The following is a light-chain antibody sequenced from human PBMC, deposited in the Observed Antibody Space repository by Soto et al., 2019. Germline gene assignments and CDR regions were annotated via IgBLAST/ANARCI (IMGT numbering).Light chain of an antibody. CDR2: DVT. Sequence: QSALTQPRSVSGSPGQSVTISCTGTSSDVGGYDYVSWYQQHPGKAPKLMIYDVTKRPSGVPDRFSGSRSGNTASLTISGFQAEDDADYYCCSYAGTYTFYVFGTGTKLTVL. J-gene: IGLJ1*01. V-gene: IGLV2-11*01. CDR3: CSYAGTYTFYV. CDR1: SSDVGGYDY.